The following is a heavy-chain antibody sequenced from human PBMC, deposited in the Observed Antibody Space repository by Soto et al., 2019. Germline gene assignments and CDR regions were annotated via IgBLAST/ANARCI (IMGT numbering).Heavy chain of an antibody. J-gene: IGHJ4*02. Sequence: PGGSLRLSCAASGFTFSSYGMHWVRQAPGKGLEWVAVIWYDGSNKYYADSVKGRFTISRDNSKNTLYLQMNSLRAEDTAVYYCARADSYYYDSSGYSGSHFDYWGQGTLVTVSS. CDR1: GFTFSSYG. CDR3: ARADSYYYDSSGYSGSHFDY. V-gene: IGHV3-33*01. CDR2: IWYDGSNK. D-gene: IGHD3-22*01.